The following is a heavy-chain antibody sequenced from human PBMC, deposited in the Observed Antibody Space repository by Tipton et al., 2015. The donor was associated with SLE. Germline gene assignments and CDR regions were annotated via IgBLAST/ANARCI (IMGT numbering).Heavy chain of an antibody. V-gene: IGHV4-34*01. CDR2: IHPSGST. D-gene: IGHD6-6*01. J-gene: IGHJ5*02. CDR1: GGSFSGYY. Sequence: TLSLTCVVYGGSFSGYYWNWIRQPPGKGLEWIGEIHPSGSTNYNASLESRVTMSVDTSENQFSLKLTSVTAADTAVYYCARGGASSKWLDPWGQGTLVTVSS. CDR3: ARGGASSKWLDP.